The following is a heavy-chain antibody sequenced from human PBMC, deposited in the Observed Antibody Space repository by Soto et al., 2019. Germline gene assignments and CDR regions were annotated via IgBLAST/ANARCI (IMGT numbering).Heavy chain of an antibody. D-gene: IGHD2-8*01. Sequence: GGSLRLSCAASGCTFSSCSINWVRQAPGKGLEWIWYIGDNSSVIYYAAAVKGRFTISRDNAKNSLYLQLNSLRDEDTAVYYCARARDAYCSKGISSGPYFDYWGQGTLVTASS. CDR2: IGDNSSVI. CDR1: GCTFSSCS. V-gene: IGHV3-48*02. J-gene: IGHJ4*02. CDR3: ARARDAYCSKGISSGPYFDY.